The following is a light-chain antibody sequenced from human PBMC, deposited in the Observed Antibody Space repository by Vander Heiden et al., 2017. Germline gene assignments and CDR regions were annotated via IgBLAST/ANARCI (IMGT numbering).Light chain of an antibody. CDR3: QQYGSSRFT. CDR2: GAS. CDR1: QSVSSSY. Sequence: IVLTQSPGTLSLSPGDRATLSCRASQSVSSSYLAWYQQKPGQAPRLLIYGASSRATGIPDRFSGSGSGTDFTLTISRLEPEDFAVYYCQQYGSSRFTFGPGTKVDIK. J-gene: IGKJ3*01. V-gene: IGKV3-20*01.